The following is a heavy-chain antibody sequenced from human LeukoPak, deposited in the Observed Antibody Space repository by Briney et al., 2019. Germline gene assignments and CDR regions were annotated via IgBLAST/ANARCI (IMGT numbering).Heavy chain of an antibody. CDR1: GGSVSNPYSY. Sequence: SETLSLTCTVSGGSVSNPYSYWSWSRQPPGKGLEWIGNVYYIGTTSYNSSLKSRVTISIDTSRNQFSLEVTSMTAADTAVYYCARNTSSSPWFDPWGQGTLVTVSS. CDR2: VYYIGTT. V-gene: IGHV4-61*01. CDR3: ARNTSSSPWFDP. J-gene: IGHJ5*02. D-gene: IGHD6-6*01.